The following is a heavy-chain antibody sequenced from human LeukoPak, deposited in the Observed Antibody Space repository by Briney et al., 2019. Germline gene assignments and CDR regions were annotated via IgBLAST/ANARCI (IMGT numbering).Heavy chain of an antibody. J-gene: IGHJ4*02. CDR3: ARNVPDFWSGFDS. CDR2: ISGNDGAT. D-gene: IGHD3-3*01. CDR1: GYPFYTYG. V-gene: IGHV1-18*01. Sequence: ASVKVSCKASGYPFYTYGLSWVRQAPGQGLEWMGQISGNDGATKYAQKLQGRVTMTTDTATSTAYMELTSLTSDDTAVYYCARNVPDFWSGFDSWGQGTLVTVSP.